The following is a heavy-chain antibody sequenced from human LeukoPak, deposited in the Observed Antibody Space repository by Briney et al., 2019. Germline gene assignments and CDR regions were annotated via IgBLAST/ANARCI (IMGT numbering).Heavy chain of an antibody. V-gene: IGHV1-69*05. CDR2: IIPIFGTA. D-gene: IGHD2-2*01. CDR1: GGTFSSYA. J-gene: IGHJ6*03. Sequence: SVKVSCKASGGTFSSYAISWVRQAPGQGLEWMGGIIPIFGTANYAQKFQGRVTITTDESTSTAYMELSSLRSVDTAVYYCASSTKDIVVVPAAAGYYYYYMDVWGKGTTVTVSS. CDR3: ASSTKDIVVVPAAAGYYYYYMDV.